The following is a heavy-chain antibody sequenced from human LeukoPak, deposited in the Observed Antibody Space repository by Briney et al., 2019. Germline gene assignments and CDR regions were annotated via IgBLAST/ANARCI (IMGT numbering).Heavy chain of an antibody. CDR2: INHSGST. D-gene: IGHD2-15*01. Sequence: SETLSLTCAVYGGSFSGYYWSWIRQPPGKGLEWIGKINHSGSTNYNPSLKSRVTISVDTSKNQFSLKLSSVTAADTAVYYCARIYCSGGSCYIGYYMDVWGKGTTVTISS. V-gene: IGHV4-34*01. CDR1: GGSFSGYY. J-gene: IGHJ6*03. CDR3: ARIYCSGGSCYIGYYMDV.